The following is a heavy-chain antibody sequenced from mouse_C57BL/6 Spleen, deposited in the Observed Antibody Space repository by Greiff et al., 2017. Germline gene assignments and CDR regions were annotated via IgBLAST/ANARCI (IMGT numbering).Heavy chain of an antibody. D-gene: IGHD1-1*01. J-gene: IGHJ4*01. CDR2: INPYNGGT. CDR3: AREGDTTDYYAMDY. Sequence: VQLKQSGPVLVKPGASVKMSCKASGYTFTDYYMNWVKQSHGKSLEWIGVINPYNGGTSYNQKFKGKATLTVDKSSSTAYMELNSLTSEDSAVYYCAREGDTTDYYAMDYWGQGTSVTVSS. V-gene: IGHV1-19*01. CDR1: GYTFTDYY.